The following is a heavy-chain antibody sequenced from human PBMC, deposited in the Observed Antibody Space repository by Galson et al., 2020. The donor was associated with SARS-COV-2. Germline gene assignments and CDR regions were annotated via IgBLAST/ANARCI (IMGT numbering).Heavy chain of an antibody. Sequence: SQTLSLTCTVSGGSISSSSYYWGWIRQPPGKGLEWIGSIYYSGSTYYNPSLKSRVTISVDTSKNQFSLKLSSVTAADTAVYYCARRRVQLWFFDYWGQGTLVTVSS. J-gene: IGHJ4*02. CDR3: ARRRVQLWFFDY. D-gene: IGHD5-18*01. CDR1: GGSISSSSYY. V-gene: IGHV4-39*01. CDR2: IYYSGST.